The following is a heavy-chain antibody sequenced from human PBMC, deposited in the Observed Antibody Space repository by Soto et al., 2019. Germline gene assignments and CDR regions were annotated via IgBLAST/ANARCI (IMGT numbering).Heavy chain of an antibody. CDR3: AREGTAMVVDAFDI. J-gene: IGHJ3*02. CDR2: ISDSSSTI. D-gene: IGHD5-18*01. V-gene: IGHV3-48*01. CDR1: GFTFSSYN. Sequence: GSLRLSCAASGFTFSSYNMNWVRQAPGKGLEWVSHISDSSSTIYYADSVKGRFTISRDNAKNSLYLQMNSLRSEDTAVYYCAREGTAMVVDAFDIWGQGTMVT.